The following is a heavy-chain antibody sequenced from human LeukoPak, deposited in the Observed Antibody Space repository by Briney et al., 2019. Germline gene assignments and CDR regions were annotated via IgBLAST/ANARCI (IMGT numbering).Heavy chain of an antibody. J-gene: IGHJ4*02. V-gene: IGHV5-51*01. CDR3: ARHVTYCSSTSCFALYYFDY. CDR1: GYSSIDYW. CDR2: IYPGDSDT. D-gene: IGHD2-2*01. Sequence: GESLKISCQGSGYSSIDYWIGWVRQMPGKGLEWMGIIYPGDSDTRYSPSFQGQVTISADKSISTAYLQWSSLKASDTAMYYCARHVTYCSSTSCFALYYFDYWGQGTLVTVSS.